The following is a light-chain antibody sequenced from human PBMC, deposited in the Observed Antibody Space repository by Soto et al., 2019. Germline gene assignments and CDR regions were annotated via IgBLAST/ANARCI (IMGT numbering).Light chain of an antibody. CDR2: DAS. CDR3: QQRSNWPPM. J-gene: IGKJ1*01. CDR1: QSVSSY. V-gene: IGKV3-11*01. Sequence: EIVLTQSPATLSLSPGERATLSCRASQSVSSYLAWYQQKPGQAPRLLIYDASNRATGIPARFSGSGSGTDFTLTISSLEPEDFAVYYCQQRSNWPPMFGQGTKVEFK.